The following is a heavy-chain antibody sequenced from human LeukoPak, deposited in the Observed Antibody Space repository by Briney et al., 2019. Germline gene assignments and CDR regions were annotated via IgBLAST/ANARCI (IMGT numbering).Heavy chain of an antibody. CDR3: AKASPPH. V-gene: IGHV3-23*01. J-gene: IGHJ4*02. Sequence: GGSLRLSCVASGFTLSTYWMNWVRQAPGKGLEWVSAISGSGGSTYYADSVKGRFTISRDNSENTLYLQMNSLRAEDTAVYYCAKASPPHWGQGTLVTVSS. CDR2: ISGSGGST. CDR1: GFTLSTYW.